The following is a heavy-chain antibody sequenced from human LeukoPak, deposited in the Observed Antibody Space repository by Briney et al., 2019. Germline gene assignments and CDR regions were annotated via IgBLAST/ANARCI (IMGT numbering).Heavy chain of an antibody. D-gene: IGHD5-18*01. CDR3: ARDEGKYSYGQFGY. J-gene: IGHJ4*02. Sequence: GGSLRLSCVASGFSFSNYEMSWVRQAPGKGLECISYIESTSRNIRYADSVKGRFTISRDNAKNSLYLQMNGLRAEDTAVYYCARDEGKYSYGQFGYWGPGTLVTVSS. V-gene: IGHV3-48*03. CDR1: GFSFSNYE. CDR2: IESTSRNI.